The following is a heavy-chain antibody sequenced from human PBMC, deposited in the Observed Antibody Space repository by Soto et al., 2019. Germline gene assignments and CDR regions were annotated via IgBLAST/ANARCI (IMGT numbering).Heavy chain of an antibody. V-gene: IGHV3-64D*06. Sequence: GGSLRLSCSASGFTFSSYAMHWVRQAPGKGLEYVSAISSNGGSTYYADSVKGRFTISRDNSKNTLYLQMSSLRAEDTAVYYCVKANGELLSFNWFDPWGQGNLVTVSS. CDR3: VKANGELLSFNWFDP. J-gene: IGHJ5*02. D-gene: IGHD2-2*01. CDR1: GFTFSSYA. CDR2: ISSNGGST.